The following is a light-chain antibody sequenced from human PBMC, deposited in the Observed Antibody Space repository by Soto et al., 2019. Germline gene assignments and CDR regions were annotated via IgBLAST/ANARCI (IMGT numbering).Light chain of an antibody. Sequence: IYMTQSPSTLSASVGDRVTITCRASQSISSWLAWYKQKPGKAPKLLICDASILESGVPSRFSGVGSGTDFTLTISSLQPDDFATYYCQQYNSYSSTFGQGTKVDIK. CDR2: DAS. V-gene: IGKV1-5*01. CDR1: QSISSW. J-gene: IGKJ1*01. CDR3: QQYNSYSST.